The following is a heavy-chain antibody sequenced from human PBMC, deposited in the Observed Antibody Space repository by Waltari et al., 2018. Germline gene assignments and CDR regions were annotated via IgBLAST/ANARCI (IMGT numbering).Heavy chain of an antibody. CDR3: ASWKFCTGGNCYGWGY. D-gene: IGHD2-15*01. J-gene: IGHJ4*02. Sequence: EVPLVESGGGLVQPGGALRLSCEACGFTFSRYWMHWVRQVPGKGLVWVSRINSDGGSPGYADSVKGRFTISRDNAKSTLYLQMRSLRADDSAVYYCASWKFCTGGNCYGWGYWGQGTLVTVSS. V-gene: IGHV3-74*01. CDR2: INSDGGSP. CDR1: GFTFSRYW.